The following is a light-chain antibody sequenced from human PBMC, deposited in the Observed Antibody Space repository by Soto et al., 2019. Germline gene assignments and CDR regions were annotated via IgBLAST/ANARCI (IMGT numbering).Light chain of an antibody. J-gene: IGKJ1*01. Sequence: DMGLTQSPSTLPVSRGDRVTLSCRASQSISSSLAWYQQKPGKAPNVLIYDASNLETGVPARFSGSGSGTDFTLTISSLQPEDFALYYCQQRNNCPWTFGQGT. CDR2: DAS. CDR3: QQRNNCPWT. CDR1: QSISSS. V-gene: IGKV3-11*01.